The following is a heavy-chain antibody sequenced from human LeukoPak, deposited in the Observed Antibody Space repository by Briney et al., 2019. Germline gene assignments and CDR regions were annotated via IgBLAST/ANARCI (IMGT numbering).Heavy chain of an antibody. J-gene: IGHJ6*02. CDR3: ARGGYSYGYYYYRMDV. Sequence: SETLSLTCTVSGGSISSYYWSWIRQPPEKGLEWIGYIYYSGSTNYNPSLKSRVTISVDTSKNQFSLKLSSVTAADTAVYYCARGGYSYGYYYYRMDVWGQGTTVTVSS. D-gene: IGHD5-18*01. CDR2: IYYSGST. CDR1: GGSISSYY. V-gene: IGHV4-59*01.